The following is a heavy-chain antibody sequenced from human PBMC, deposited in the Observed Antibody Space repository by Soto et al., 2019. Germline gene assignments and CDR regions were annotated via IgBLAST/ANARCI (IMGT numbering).Heavy chain of an antibody. Sequence: QVQLVESGGGLVKPGGSLRLSCAASGFTFSDYYMNWIRQAPGKGLEWVSYISSSGTTIYYADSVKGRFTISRDNAKNSLYLQMNSLRAEDSAVYYCARGSQCRDPYSSSWFLDYWGQGTLVTVSS. CDR2: ISSSGTTI. CDR1: GFTFSDYY. J-gene: IGHJ4*02. CDR3: ARGSQCRDPYSSSWFLDY. D-gene: IGHD6-13*01. V-gene: IGHV3-11*01.